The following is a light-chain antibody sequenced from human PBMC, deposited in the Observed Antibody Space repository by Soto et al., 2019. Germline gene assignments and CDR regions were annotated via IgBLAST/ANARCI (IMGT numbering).Light chain of an antibody. CDR3: MSYVGGNSVA. V-gene: IGLV2-8*02. Sequence: QPVLTQPPSASRSPGMSVTLSCSGTDNDVGRYDYVSWYQQHPGKAPKLLIYEVSKRPSGVPDRFSASKSGNTASLTVSGLQGEDEADYYCMSYVGGNSVAFGGGTKLTVL. CDR2: EVS. CDR1: DNDVGRYDY. J-gene: IGLJ2*01.